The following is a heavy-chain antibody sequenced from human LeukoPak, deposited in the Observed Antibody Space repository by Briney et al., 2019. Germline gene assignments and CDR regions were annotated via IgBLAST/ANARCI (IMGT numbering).Heavy chain of an antibody. CDR3: ARVRSSSGSRWFDP. CDR2: LYHTENTY. V-gene: IGHV4-38-2*02. J-gene: IGHJ5*02. Sequence: SETLSLTCTVPGYSISSGYYWGWIRQAPGKGLEWIGSLYHTENTYYYNPSLKSRVTISVDTPRNQSSLKLSSVTAADTAVYYCARVRSSSGSRWFDPWGQGTLVTVSS. CDR1: GYSISSGYY. D-gene: IGHD3-22*01.